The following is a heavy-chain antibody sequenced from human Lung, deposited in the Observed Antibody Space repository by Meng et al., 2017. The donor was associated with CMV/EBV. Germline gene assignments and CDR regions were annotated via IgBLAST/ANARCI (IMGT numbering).Heavy chain of an antibody. CDR2: IRYDGSNK. J-gene: IGHJ6*02. CDR1: GFTFSSYA. CDR3: AKDGLEDV. Sequence: GESLKISCAASGFTFSSYAMSWVRQAPGKGLEWVAFIRYDGSNKYYADSVKGRFTISRDNSKNTLYLQMNSLRAEDTAVYYCAKDGLEDVWGQGTTVTVSS. V-gene: IGHV3-30*02. D-gene: IGHD3-3*01.